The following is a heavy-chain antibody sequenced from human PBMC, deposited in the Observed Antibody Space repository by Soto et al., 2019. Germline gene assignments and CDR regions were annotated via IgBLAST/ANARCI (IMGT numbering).Heavy chain of an antibody. CDR3: ASGGSSGWSRYFDL. V-gene: IGHV4-59*01. Sequence: QVQLQESGPGLVKPSETLSLTCTVSGGSISSYYWSWIRQPPGKGLEWIGYIYYSGSTNYNPSLKSRVTIXVXTPXNQFSLKLSSVTAADTAVYYCASGGSSGWSRYFDLWGRGTLVTVSS. CDR1: GGSISSYY. CDR2: IYYSGST. D-gene: IGHD6-19*01. J-gene: IGHJ2*01.